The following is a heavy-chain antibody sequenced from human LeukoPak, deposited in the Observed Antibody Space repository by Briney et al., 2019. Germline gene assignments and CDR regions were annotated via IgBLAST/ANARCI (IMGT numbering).Heavy chain of an antibody. Sequence: GGSLRLSCAASGFTFSSYWMTWVRQAPGKGLEWVANIKEGGGEGYYVDSVKGRFTVSRDNAKNSLYLQLTSLRAEDTAVYYCATRYCTISACRASSYKSFDVWGKGTTVTVSS. CDR1: GFTFSSYW. D-gene: IGHD2-8*01. V-gene: IGHV3-7*01. CDR3: ATRYCTISACRASSYKSFDV. CDR2: IKEGGGEG. J-gene: IGHJ6*04.